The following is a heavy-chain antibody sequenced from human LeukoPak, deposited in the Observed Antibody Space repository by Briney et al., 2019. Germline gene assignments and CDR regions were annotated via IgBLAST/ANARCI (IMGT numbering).Heavy chain of an antibody. CDR3: ARDPWFGEFLGDY. J-gene: IGHJ4*02. CDR2: INPNSGGT. D-gene: IGHD3-10*01. Sequence: SVKVSCKASGGTFSSYVINWVRQAPGQGLEWMGWINPNSGGTNYAQKFQGRVTMTRDTSISTAYMELSRLRSDDTAVYYCARDPWFGEFLGDYWGQGTLVTVSS. V-gene: IGHV1-2*02. CDR1: GGTFSSYV.